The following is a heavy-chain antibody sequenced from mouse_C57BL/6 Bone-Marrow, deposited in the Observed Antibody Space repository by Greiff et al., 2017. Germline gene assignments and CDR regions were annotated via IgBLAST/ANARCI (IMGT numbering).Heavy chain of an antibody. CDR3: ARHVVPYAMDY. V-gene: IGHV5-6*01. CDR1: GFTFSSYG. Sequence: EVKLQESGGDLVKPGGSLKLSCAASGFTFSSYGMSWVRQTPDKRLEWVATISSGGSYTYYPDSVKGRFTISRDNAKNTLYLQMSSLKSEDTAMYYCARHVVPYAMDYWGQGTSVTVSS. CDR2: ISSGGSYT. D-gene: IGHD1-1*02. J-gene: IGHJ4*01.